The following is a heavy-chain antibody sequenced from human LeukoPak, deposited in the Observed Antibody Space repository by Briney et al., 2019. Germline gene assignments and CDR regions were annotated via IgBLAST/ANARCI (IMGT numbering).Heavy chain of an antibody. J-gene: IGHJ5*02. D-gene: IGHD3-9*01. CDR2: INHSGST. CDR3: ARDMRYFDLYNWFDP. CDR1: GGSFSGYY. Sequence: PSETLSLTCAVYGGSFSGYYWSWIRQPPGKGLEWIGEINHSGSTNYNPSLKSRVTISVDTSKNQFSLKLSSVTAADTAVYYCARDMRYFDLYNWFDPWGQGTLVTVSS. V-gene: IGHV4-34*01.